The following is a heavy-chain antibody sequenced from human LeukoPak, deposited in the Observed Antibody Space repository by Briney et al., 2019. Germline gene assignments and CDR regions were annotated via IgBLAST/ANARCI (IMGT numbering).Heavy chain of an antibody. V-gene: IGHV3-73*01. CDR2: IRGKSNKYVT. D-gene: IGHD3-10*01. CDR3: TGTIRGANFYGMNV. Sequence: PGGSLRLSCAASGFMFSDSPMHWVRKATGKGLQWVARIRGKSNKYVTVYGASVKGRFTISRDDSKNMLYLQMNSLKAEDTAVYYCTGTIRGANFYGMNVWGQGTKVAVTS. CDR1: GFMFSDSP. J-gene: IGHJ6*02.